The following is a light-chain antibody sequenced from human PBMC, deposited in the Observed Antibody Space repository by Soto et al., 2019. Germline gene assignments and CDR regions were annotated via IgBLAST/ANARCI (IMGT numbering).Light chain of an antibody. CDR3: QQSYSTPRT. V-gene: IGKV1-39*01. CDR2: AAY. J-gene: IGKJ1*01. Sequence: DIQMTQSPSPLSASVGDRVTITCRASQSISNYLNWYQQKPGKAPKLLMYAAYSLQSGVPSRFSGSGSGTDFTLTISSLQPEDFATYYCQQSYSTPRTFGQGTKVEIK. CDR1: QSISNY.